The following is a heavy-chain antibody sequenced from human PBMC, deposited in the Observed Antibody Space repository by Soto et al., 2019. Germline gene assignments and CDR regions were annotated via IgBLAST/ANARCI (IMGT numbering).Heavy chain of an antibody. D-gene: IGHD2-2*01. V-gene: IGHV1-18*01. CDR2: ISAYNGNT. J-gene: IGHJ6*03. CDR3: ARGYCSSISCYYYYYMDV. Sequence: ASVKVSCKASGYTFTSYGISCVRQAPGQGLEWMGWISAYNGNTNYAQKLQGRVTMTTDTSTSTAYMELRSLRSDDTAVYYCARGYCSSISCYYYYYMDVWGKGTTVTVSS. CDR1: GYTFTSYG.